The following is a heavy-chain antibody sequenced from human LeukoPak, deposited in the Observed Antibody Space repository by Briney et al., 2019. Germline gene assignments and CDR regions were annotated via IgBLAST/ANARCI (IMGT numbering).Heavy chain of an antibody. Sequence: SVKVSCKASGGTFGSYAISWVRQAPGQGLEWMGGIIPIFGTANYAQKFQGRVTITTDESTSTAYMELSSLRSEDTAVYYCARAPVVGYYFDYWGQGTLVTVSS. CDR2: IIPIFGTA. J-gene: IGHJ4*02. V-gene: IGHV1-69*05. CDR1: GGTFGSYA. D-gene: IGHD3-22*01. CDR3: ARAPVVGYYFDY.